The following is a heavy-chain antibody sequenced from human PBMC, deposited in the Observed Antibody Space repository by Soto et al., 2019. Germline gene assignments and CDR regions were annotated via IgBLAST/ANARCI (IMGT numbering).Heavy chain of an antibody. CDR1: GFTFRDYH. V-gene: IGHV3-23*04. Sequence: LQLVESGGGLVKPGGSLRLSCAASGFTFRDYHMSWIRQAPGKGLEWVSVISGSGDSTYYADSVKGRFTISRDNSKNTLYVQMNSLRAEDTAVYYCARELGYCSGGSCYMDGAFDFWGQGTMVTVSS. D-gene: IGHD2-15*01. J-gene: IGHJ3*01. CDR2: ISGSGDST. CDR3: ARELGYCSGGSCYMDGAFDF.